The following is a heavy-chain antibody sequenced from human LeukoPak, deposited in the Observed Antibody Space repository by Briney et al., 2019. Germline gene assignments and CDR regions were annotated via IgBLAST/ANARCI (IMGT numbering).Heavy chain of an antibody. J-gene: IGHJ4*02. CDR1: GGTFSSYA. CDR2: IIPIFGTA. V-gene: IGHV1-69*05. CDR3: ARGVSPDYYDSSGYLRGTEIDY. Sequence: GASVKVSCKASGGTFSSYAISWVRQAPGQGLEWMGGIIPIFGTANYAQKFQGRVTMTTDTSTSTAYMELRSLRSDDTAVYYCARGVSPDYYDSSGYLRGTEIDYWGQGTLVTVSS. D-gene: IGHD3-22*01.